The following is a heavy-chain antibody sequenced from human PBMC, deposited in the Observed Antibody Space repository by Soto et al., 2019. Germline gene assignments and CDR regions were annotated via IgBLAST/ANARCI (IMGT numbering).Heavy chain of an antibody. CDR2: ISGSGGST. J-gene: IGHJ4*02. Sequence: GGSLRLSCAASGFTFSSYAMSWVRQAPGKGLEWVSAISGSGGSTYYADSVKGRFTISRDNSKNTLYLQMNSLGAEDTAVYYCAKVGRVAPKTIFGAEYYFDYWGQGTLVTVSS. V-gene: IGHV3-23*01. CDR3: AKVGRVAPKTIFGAEYYFDY. CDR1: GFTFSSYA. D-gene: IGHD3-3*01.